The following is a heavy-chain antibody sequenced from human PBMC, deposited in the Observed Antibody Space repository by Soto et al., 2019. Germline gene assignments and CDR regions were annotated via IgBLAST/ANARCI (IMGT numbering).Heavy chain of an antibody. D-gene: IGHD6-19*01. Sequence: GASVKVSCKASGYTFTSYGISWVRQAPGQGLEWMGWISAYNGNTNYAQKLQGRVTMTTDTSTSTAYMELRSLRSDDTAVYYCARLIAVANTPPDYGMDVWGQGTTVTVSS. J-gene: IGHJ6*02. CDR2: ISAYNGNT. CDR3: ARLIAVANTPPDYGMDV. V-gene: IGHV1-18*01. CDR1: GYTFTSYG.